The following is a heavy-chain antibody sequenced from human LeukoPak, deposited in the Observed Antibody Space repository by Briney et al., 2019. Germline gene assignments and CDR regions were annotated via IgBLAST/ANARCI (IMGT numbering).Heavy chain of an antibody. V-gene: IGHV3-23*01. J-gene: IGHJ4*02. Sequence: GGSLRLSCAASGFNFTIFGMIWVRQAPGKGLEWVSGIFGSGGSPHYADSVKGRFTISRDNSQEIVYLQLDSLRVEDTALYYCGKTTVGYSSGRYPGWPVDYWGQGALVTVSS. CDR2: IFGSGGSP. D-gene: IGHD2-15*01. CDR1: GFNFTIFG. CDR3: GKTTVGYSSGRYPGWPVDY.